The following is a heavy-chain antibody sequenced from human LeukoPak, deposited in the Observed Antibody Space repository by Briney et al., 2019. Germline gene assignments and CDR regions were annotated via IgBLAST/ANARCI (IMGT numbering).Heavy chain of an antibody. D-gene: IGHD6-13*01. Sequence: GGSLRLSCAASGFTFSSYSMNWVRQAPGKGLEWVSYISSSSSTIYYADSVKGRFTISRDNAKNSLYLQMNSLRAEDTAVYYCARDPRKYSSTPGAFDIWGQGIMVTVSS. CDR1: GFTFSSYS. CDR2: ISSSSSTI. V-gene: IGHV3-48*01. CDR3: ARDPRKYSSTPGAFDI. J-gene: IGHJ3*02.